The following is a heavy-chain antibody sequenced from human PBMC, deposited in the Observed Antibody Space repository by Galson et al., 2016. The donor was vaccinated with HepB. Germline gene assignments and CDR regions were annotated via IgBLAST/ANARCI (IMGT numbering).Heavy chain of an antibody. V-gene: IGHV4-4*02. CDR2: ISHSGST. J-gene: IGHJ6*02. Sequence: SETLSLTCRVSGGSVSSPTWWTWVRQSPGKGLEWIGEISHSGSTKYNPSLKSRVTISADKSKNHFLLNLASVTAADTAVYYCARCSSGSYSFYYYGMDVWGQGTTVTVSS. CDR1: GGSVSSPTW. D-gene: IGHD3-10*01. CDR3: ARCSSGSYSFYYYGMDV.